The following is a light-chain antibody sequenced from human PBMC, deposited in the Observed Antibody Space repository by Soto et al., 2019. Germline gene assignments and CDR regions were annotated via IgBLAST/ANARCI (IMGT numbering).Light chain of an antibody. V-gene: IGLV2-11*01. CDR3: CSSAGSYTSV. CDR2: DVS. CDR1: SSDVGGDNY. J-gene: IGLJ3*02. Sequence: QSALTQPRSVSGSPGQSVTISCTGTSSDVGGDNYVSWYQQHPGKAPKLMIYDVSKRPSVVPDRFSGSKSGNTASLTTSGLQAEDEADYYCCSSAGSYTSVFGGGTKLTVL.